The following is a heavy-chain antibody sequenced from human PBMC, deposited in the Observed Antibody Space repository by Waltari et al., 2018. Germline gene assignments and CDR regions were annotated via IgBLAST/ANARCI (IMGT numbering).Heavy chain of an antibody. CDR2: IYYSGST. Sequence: QVQLQESGPGLVKPSQTLSLTCTVSGGSISSGDYYWSWIRQPPGKGLEWIGYIYYSGSTYYNPSLKSRVTISVETSKNQFSLKLSSVTAADTAVYYCARGWGLFRSNLWFDPWGQGTLVTVSS. D-gene: IGHD3-16*01. CDR3: ARGWGLFRSNLWFDP. J-gene: IGHJ5*02. CDR1: GGSISSGDYY. V-gene: IGHV4-30-4*08.